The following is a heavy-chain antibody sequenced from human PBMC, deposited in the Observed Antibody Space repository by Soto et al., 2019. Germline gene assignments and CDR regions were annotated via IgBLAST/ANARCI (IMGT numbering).Heavy chain of an antibody. D-gene: IGHD4-17*01. CDR2: IYYSGST. J-gene: IGHJ4*02. Sequence: PSETLSLTCTVSGGSISNYYWSWIRQPPGKGLEWIGYIYYSGSTNYNPSLKSRVTISVDTSKNQFSLKLSSVTAADTAVYYCAKCYGDYFSPKYYFDYWGQGTLVTVSS. CDR1: GGSISNYY. V-gene: IGHV4-59*08. CDR3: AKCYGDYFSPKYYFDY.